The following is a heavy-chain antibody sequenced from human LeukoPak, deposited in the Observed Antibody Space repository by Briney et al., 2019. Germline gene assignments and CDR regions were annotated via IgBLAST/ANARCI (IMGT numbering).Heavy chain of an antibody. V-gene: IGHV3-30*04. CDR3: ARDPEYDSSGYYYGVVDY. J-gene: IGHJ4*02. D-gene: IGHD3-22*01. Sequence: PGGSLRLSCATSGFTFSSHAMHWVRQAPGKGLEWVAVISYDGSNKYYADSVKGRFTISRDNSKNTLYLQMNSLRAEDTAVYYCARDPEYDSSGYYYGVVDYWGQGTLVTVSS. CDR1: GFTFSSHA. CDR2: ISYDGSNK.